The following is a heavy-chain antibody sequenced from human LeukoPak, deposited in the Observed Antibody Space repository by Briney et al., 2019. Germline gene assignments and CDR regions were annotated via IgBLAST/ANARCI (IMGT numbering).Heavy chain of an antibody. CDR3: ARSQSTMATWSLDY. CDR2: INQDGSGI. Sequence: GGSLRLSCATSGFTFNKYRMTWVRQAPGKGLEWVANINQDGSGIYYLDSLGGRFTISRDNAAGSLFLHMDSLTVEDTAVYYCARSQSTMATWSLDYWGRGTRVTVSS. J-gene: IGHJ4*02. V-gene: IGHV3-7*01. CDR1: GFTFNKYR. D-gene: IGHD5-24*01.